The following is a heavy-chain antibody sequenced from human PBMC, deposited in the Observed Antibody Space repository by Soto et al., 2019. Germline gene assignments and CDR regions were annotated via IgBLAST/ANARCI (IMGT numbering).Heavy chain of an antibody. Sequence: SENLSLTCSVSSDSMNSGGYYWSWMRQHPGKGLEWIGYIYSNGDTYYNPSLKSRVTISVDTSKNQFSLNLTSVTAADTAVYYCARRGGSSSGYYYYAMDVWGQGTTVTVSS. D-gene: IGHD6-6*01. CDR3: ARRGGSSSGYYYYAMDV. V-gene: IGHV4-31*03. CDR1: SDSMNSGGYY. CDR2: IYSNGDT. J-gene: IGHJ6*02.